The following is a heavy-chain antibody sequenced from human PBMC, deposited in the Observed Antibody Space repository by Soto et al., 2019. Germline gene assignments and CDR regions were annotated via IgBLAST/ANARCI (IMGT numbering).Heavy chain of an antibody. D-gene: IGHD1-1*01. V-gene: IGHV3-53*01. CDR2: LYDVDGS. CDR1: GLTISGQKY. J-gene: IGHJ3*01. CDR3: ATWHEREHAYDV. Sequence: DVQLVESGGGLIQPGESLRLSCAAFGLTISGQKYVAWVRQAPGKGLEWVSALYDVDGSFYADSVKGRFTTSSDSSKTTVYIQMNDLRPDDTAVYYCATWHEREHAYDVWGQGTTVTVSS.